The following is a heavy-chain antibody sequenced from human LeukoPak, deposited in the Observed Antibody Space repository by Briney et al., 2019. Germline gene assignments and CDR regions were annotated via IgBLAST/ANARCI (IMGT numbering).Heavy chain of an antibody. J-gene: IGHJ3*01. D-gene: IGHD2-2*01. V-gene: IGHV3-7*01. CDR2: IKQDGSEK. CDR1: GFTFSNYW. Sequence: GGSLRLSCAASGFTFSNYWMTWVRQAPGKGLEWVANIKQDGSEKYYVDSVKGRFTISRDNARNSLYLQMNSLRAEDTAVYYCSVKPASVAFDLWGQWTMVTVSS. CDR3: SVKPASVAFDL.